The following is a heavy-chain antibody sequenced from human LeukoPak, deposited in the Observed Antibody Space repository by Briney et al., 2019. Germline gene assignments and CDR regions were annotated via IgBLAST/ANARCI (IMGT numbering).Heavy chain of an antibody. CDR2: ISGGGST. CDR1: GFNLNSYM. Sequence: GGSLRLSCAASGFNLNSYMLNWVRQAPGKGLEWVSVISGGGSTFYADSVKGRFTISRDNSKNTVNLQMNSLRAEDTALYYCARDFRGYSYAQIGLDIWGQGTTVTVSS. V-gene: IGHV3-66*01. CDR3: ARDFRGYSYAQIGLDI. D-gene: IGHD5-18*01. J-gene: IGHJ3*02.